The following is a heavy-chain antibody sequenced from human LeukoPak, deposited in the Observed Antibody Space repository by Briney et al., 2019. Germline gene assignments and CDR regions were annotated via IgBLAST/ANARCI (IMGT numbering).Heavy chain of an antibody. CDR2: ISAYNGNT. Sequence: ASVKVSCKASGYTFTSYGISWVRQAPGQGLEWMGWISAYNGNTNYAQKLQGRVTMTTDTSTSTAYMELSSLRSEDTAVYYCARGIYCSGGSCYTPFDYWGQGTLVTVSS. V-gene: IGHV1-18*01. J-gene: IGHJ4*02. D-gene: IGHD2-15*01. CDR3: ARGIYCSGGSCYTPFDY. CDR1: GYTFTSYG.